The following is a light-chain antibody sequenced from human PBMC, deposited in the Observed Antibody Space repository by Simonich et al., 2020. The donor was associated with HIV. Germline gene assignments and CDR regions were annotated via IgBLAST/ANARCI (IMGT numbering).Light chain of an antibody. V-gene: IGKV1-39*01. Sequence: DIQMTQSPSSLSASVGDRVTITCRASQGISNSLAWYQQKPGKAPNLLIYAASNLQSGVPSRFSGSGSGTDFTLTISSLQPEDFATYYCQQSYNTPTWTFGQGTKVEIK. J-gene: IGKJ1*01. CDR1: QGISNS. CDR3: QQSYNTPTWT. CDR2: AAS.